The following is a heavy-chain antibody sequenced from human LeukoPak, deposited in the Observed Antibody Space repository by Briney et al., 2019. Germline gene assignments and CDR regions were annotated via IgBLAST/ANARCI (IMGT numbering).Heavy chain of an antibody. V-gene: IGHV3-48*01. CDR3: ANGAFDI. J-gene: IGHJ3*02. CDR1: GFTFNTYG. Sequence: GGSLRLSCAASGFTFNTYGMNWVRQAPGKGLEWISYISSDSTTTYYADSVKGLFIISRDNAKNSLFLHMNSLRAEDTAVYYCANGAFDIWGQGTMVTVSS. CDR2: ISSDSTTT.